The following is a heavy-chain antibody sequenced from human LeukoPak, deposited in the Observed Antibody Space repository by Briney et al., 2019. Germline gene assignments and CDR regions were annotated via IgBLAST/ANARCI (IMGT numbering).Heavy chain of an antibody. Sequence: ASVRVSCKASGYSFTDYYINWVQQAPGQGLEWMGWINPNHGGTHYAQKFQGRVTMTRDTSITTAYMELSSLRSDDTAVYYCARDRRFGEFDYWGQGTLVTVSS. CDR2: INPNHGGT. CDR3: ARDRRFGEFDY. V-gene: IGHV1-2*02. D-gene: IGHD3-10*01. CDR1: GYSFTDYY. J-gene: IGHJ4*02.